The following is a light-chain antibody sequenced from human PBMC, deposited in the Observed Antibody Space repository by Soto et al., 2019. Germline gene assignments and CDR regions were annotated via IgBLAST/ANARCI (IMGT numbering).Light chain of an antibody. CDR1: SSDVGGYNY. J-gene: IGLJ1*01. CDR2: DVS. Sequence: QSVLTQPASVSGSPGQSITISCTGTSSDVGGYNYVSWHQQHPGKAPKLLIYDVSCRPSGVSNRFSASKSGNTASLTISGLQAEDEADYYCSSYTSSITHVFGTGTKVTVL. V-gene: IGLV2-14*01. CDR3: SSYTSSITHV.